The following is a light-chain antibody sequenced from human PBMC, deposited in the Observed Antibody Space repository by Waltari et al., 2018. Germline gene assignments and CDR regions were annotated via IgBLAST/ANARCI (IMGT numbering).Light chain of an antibody. V-gene: IGLV8-61*01. CDR1: SGSVSTTNY. CDR2: STD. J-gene: IGLJ3*02. Sequence: QTVVTQEPSFSVSPGGTVTLTCGLSSGSVSTTNYPSWYQQTPGQPPRTLIYSTDTPSSGVPDRFSGSILGNKAALTITGAQADDESDYYCVLYMGRGIWVFGGGTKLTVL. CDR3: VLYMGRGIWV.